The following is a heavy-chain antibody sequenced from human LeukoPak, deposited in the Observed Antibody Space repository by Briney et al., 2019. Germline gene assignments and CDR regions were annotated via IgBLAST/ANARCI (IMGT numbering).Heavy chain of an antibody. J-gene: IGHJ4*02. D-gene: IGHD3-22*01. CDR1: GFTFSSYS. CDR2: ISSSNYI. CDR3: ARESRESKLANYFYDSSGFSNIDY. V-gene: IGHV3-21*01. Sequence: GGSLRLSCAASGFTFSSYSMNWVRQAPGKGLEWVSSISSSNYIYYADSVKGRFTISRDNAKNSLYLQMNSLRAEDTAVYYCARESRESKLANYFYDSSGFSNIDYWGQGTLVTVSS.